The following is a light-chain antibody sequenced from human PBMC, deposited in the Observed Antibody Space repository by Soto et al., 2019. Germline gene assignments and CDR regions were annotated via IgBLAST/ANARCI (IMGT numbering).Light chain of an antibody. J-gene: IGLJ2*01. CDR1: SSDVGSYNY. CDR2: DVS. CDR3: SSYTVSSTVV. Sequence: QSVLTQPASVSGSPGQSITISCTGTSSDVGSYNYVSCYQKHPGKAPKLMIYDVSNRPSGVSNRFSGSKSGNTASLTISGLQAEDQADYYCSSYTVSSTVVFGGGTKLTVL. V-gene: IGLV2-14*01.